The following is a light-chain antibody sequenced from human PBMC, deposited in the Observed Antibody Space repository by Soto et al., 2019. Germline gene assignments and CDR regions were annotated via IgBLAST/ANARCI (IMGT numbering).Light chain of an antibody. Sequence: EIVLTQSPGTLSLSPGERATLSCRASQSVTSTYVAWVQQKPGQAPRLLIFGASNRATGIPDRFSGSGSGTDFTLAISRLEPEDFAVYYCQQYSISPLTLGGGTKVDIK. V-gene: IGKV3-20*01. CDR1: QSVTSTY. J-gene: IGKJ4*01. CDR3: QQYSISPLT. CDR2: GAS.